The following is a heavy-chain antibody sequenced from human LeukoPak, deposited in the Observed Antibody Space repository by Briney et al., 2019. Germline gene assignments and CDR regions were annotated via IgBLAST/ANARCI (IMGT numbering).Heavy chain of an antibody. J-gene: IGHJ4*02. CDR1: GYTFIGYY. V-gene: IGHV1-2*06. Sequence: ASVKVSCKASGYTFIGYYIHWVRQAPGQGLEWVGRINPNSGGTNYAQKFQGRVTMTRDTSISTAYMELSRLRSDDTAVYYCARVRGIHYYFDYWGQGTLVTVSS. CDR2: INPNSGGT. CDR3: ARVRGIHYYFDY.